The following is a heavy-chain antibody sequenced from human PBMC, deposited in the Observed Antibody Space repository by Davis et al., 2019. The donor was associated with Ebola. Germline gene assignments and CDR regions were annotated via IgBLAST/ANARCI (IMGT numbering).Heavy chain of an antibody. V-gene: IGHV2-5*02. CDR1: GFSLSTSRVG. CDR2: IYWDDDK. J-gene: IGHJ4*02. Sequence: SGPMVKPTQTLTLTCTFSGFSLSTSRVGVGWIRQPPGKALEWLALIYWDDDKRYSPSLKSRLTITKDISKNQVVLTMTNMDPVDTATYYCAHRGRYSNHYYFDYWGQGTLVTVSS. D-gene: IGHD4-11*01. CDR3: AHRGRYSNHYYFDY.